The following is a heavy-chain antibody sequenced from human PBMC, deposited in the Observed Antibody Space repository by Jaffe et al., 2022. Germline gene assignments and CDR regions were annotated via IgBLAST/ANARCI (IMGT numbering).Heavy chain of an antibody. CDR1: GGSFSGYY. CDR2: INHSGST. J-gene: IGHJ2*01. CDR3: ARGRGTMVRGVPLLVGYFDL. V-gene: IGHV4-34*01. D-gene: IGHD3-10*01. Sequence: QVQLQQWGAGLLKPSETLSLTCAVYGGSFSGYYWSWIRQPPGKGLEWIGEINHSGSTNYNPSLKSRVTISVDTSKNQFSLKLSSVTAADTAVYYCARGRGTMVRGVPLLVGYFDLWGRGTLVTVSS.